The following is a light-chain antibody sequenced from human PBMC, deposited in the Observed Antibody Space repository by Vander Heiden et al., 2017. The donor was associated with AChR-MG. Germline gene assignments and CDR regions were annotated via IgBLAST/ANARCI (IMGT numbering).Light chain of an antibody. CDR2: DAS. J-gene: IGKJ3*01. CDR1: QSVSSY. CDR3: QQRSNWPPLFT. V-gene: IGKV3-11*01. Sequence: EIVLTQSPATLSLSPGERATLSCRASQSVSSYLAWYRQKPGQAPRLLIYDASNRATGIPARFSGSGSGTDFTLTTSSLEPEDFAVYYCQQRSNWPPLFTFGPGTKVDIK.